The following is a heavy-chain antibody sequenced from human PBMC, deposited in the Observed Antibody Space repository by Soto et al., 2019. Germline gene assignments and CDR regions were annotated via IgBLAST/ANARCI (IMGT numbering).Heavy chain of an antibody. CDR1: GYTFTSYD. Sequence: GASVKVSCKASGYTFTSYDINWVRQATGQGLEWMGWMNPNSGNTGYAQKFQGRVTMTRNTSISTAYMELSSLRSEDTAVYYCARNSPGIVGATPWVYYYYGMDVWGQGTTVTVSS. CDR2: MNPNSGNT. J-gene: IGHJ6*02. V-gene: IGHV1-8*01. D-gene: IGHD1-26*01. CDR3: ARNSPGIVGATPWVYYYYGMDV.